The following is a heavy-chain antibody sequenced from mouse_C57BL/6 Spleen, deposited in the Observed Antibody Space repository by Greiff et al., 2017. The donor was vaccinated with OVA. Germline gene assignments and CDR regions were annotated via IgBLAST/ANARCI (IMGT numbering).Heavy chain of an antibody. D-gene: IGHD3-2*02. Sequence: DVQLQESGAELVKPGASVKLSCTASGFNIKDYYMHWVKQRTEQGLEWIGRIDPEDGETKYAPKFQGKATITADTSSNTAYLQLSSLTSEDTAVYYCARTGAAQAPWYAMDYWGQGTSVTVSS. V-gene: IGHV14-2*01. CDR2: IDPEDGET. J-gene: IGHJ4*01. CDR3: ARTGAAQAPWYAMDY. CDR1: GFNIKDYY.